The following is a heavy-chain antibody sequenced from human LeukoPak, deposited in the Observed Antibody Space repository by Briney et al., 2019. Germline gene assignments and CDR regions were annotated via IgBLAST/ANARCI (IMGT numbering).Heavy chain of an antibody. CDR2: ISGSGGST. CDR3: ASYVWGSYRLFDY. D-gene: IGHD3-16*02. CDR1: GFTFSSYG. V-gene: IGHV3-23*01. Sequence: GGTLRLSCAASGFTFSSYGMSWVRQAPGKGLEWVSAISGSGGSTYYADSVKGRFTISRDNSKNTLYLQMNSLRAEDTAVYYCASYVWGSYRLFDYWGQGTLVTVSS. J-gene: IGHJ4*02.